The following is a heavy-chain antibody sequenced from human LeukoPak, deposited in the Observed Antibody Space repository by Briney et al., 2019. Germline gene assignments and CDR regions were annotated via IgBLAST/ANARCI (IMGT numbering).Heavy chain of an antibody. J-gene: IGHJ4*02. D-gene: IGHD2-15*01. CDR2: IYSGGST. CDR1: GFTVSNNY. Sequence: GGSLRLSCAVSGFTVSNNYMSWVRQAPGKGLEWVSVIYSGGSTYYADSVRGRFTISRDNSKNTLYLQMNSLRAEDTAVYYCARKRVYCSGGSCSAFDYWGQGTLVTVSS. CDR3: ARKRVYCSGGSCSAFDY. V-gene: IGHV3-66*01.